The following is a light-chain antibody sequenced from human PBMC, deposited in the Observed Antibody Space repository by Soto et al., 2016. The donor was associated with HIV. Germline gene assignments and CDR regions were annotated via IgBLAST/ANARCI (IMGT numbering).Light chain of an antibody. Sequence: DIQRSQSPSSLSLSIGDRVSITCRASQSISTYLHWYQQKPGRAPKLLIYDASSLQSGVPSRFSGRGSGTDFTLTISDLQHEDLATYYCQQSSRTPRTFGQGTKVEI. CDR2: DAS. J-gene: IGKJ1*01. CDR1: QSISTY. CDR3: QQSSRTPRT. V-gene: IGKV1-39*01.